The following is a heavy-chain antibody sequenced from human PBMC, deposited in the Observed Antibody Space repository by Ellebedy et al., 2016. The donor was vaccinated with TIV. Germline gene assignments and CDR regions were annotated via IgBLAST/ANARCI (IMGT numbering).Heavy chain of an antibody. D-gene: IGHD5-18*01. Sequence: GESLKISCTASGFTFSSYAMSWVRQAPGKGLEWVAGVNAGGIVIAYADSVKGRFIISRDNSKNSLYLQMNSLRAEDTAVYYCARDPVDTSMVKIYFDYWGQGTLVSVSS. CDR3: ARDPVDTSMVKIYFDY. CDR1: GFTFSSYA. V-gene: IGHV3-23*01. J-gene: IGHJ4*02. CDR2: VNAGGIVI.